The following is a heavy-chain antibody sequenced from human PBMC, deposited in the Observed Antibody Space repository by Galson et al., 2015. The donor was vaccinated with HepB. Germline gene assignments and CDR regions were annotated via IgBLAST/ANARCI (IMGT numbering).Heavy chain of an antibody. V-gene: IGHV3-13*01. CDR2: IGTAGDT. D-gene: IGHD2-15*01. CDR1: GFTFRSYD. CDR3: ARMTLLYDAFDI. Sequence: SLRLSCAASGFTFRSYDMHWVRQATGKGLEWVSAIGTAGDTYYPGSVKGRFTISRENAKDSLYLQMNSLRAGDTAVYYCARMTLLYDAFDIWGQGTMVTVSS. J-gene: IGHJ3*02.